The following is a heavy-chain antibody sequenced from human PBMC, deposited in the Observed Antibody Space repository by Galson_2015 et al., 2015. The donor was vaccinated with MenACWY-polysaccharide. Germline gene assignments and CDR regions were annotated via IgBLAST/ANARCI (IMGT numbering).Heavy chain of an antibody. J-gene: IGHJ5*02. D-gene: IGHD2-8*02. CDR3: VKDACDTPRGVIVPPARVFFDP. CDR1: GFTFSTYA. Sequence: SLRLSCAVSGFTFSTYAMSWVRQTPVKGLEWLSAIGDSGDNTYYADSVRGRFTISRDNSKNTLYLQMNSLRAEDSATYYCVKDACDTPRGVIVPPARVFFDPWGQGTRVTVSS. V-gene: IGHV3-23*01. CDR2: IGDSGDNT.